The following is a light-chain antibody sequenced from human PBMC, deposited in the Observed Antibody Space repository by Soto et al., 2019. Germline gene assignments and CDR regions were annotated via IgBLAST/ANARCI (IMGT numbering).Light chain of an antibody. CDR2: EVS. CDR3: SSYTSISTYV. J-gene: IGLJ1*01. V-gene: IGLV2-14*01. Sequence: QSALTQPASVSGSPGQSITISCTGTSSDVGTYNYVSWYQQHPGKAPNLMIYEVSNRPSGVSDRFSGSKSGNTASLTISGLQADDEADYYCSSYTSISTYVFGTGTKLTVL. CDR1: SSDVGTYNY.